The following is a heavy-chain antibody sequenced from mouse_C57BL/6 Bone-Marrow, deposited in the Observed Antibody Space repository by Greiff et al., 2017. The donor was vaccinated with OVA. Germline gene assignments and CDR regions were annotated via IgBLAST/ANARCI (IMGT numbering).Heavy chain of an antibody. Sequence: EVKLVESGGGLVKPGGSLKLSCAASGFTFSSYAMSWVRQTPEQRLEWVATISDGGSYTYYPDNVKGRFTISRDNAKNNLYLQMSHLKSEDTAMYYCARDRNDYDAMDYWGQGTSVTVSS. J-gene: IGHJ4*01. CDR2: ISDGGSYT. V-gene: IGHV5-4*01. CDR1: GFTFSSYA. CDR3: ARDRNDYDAMDY.